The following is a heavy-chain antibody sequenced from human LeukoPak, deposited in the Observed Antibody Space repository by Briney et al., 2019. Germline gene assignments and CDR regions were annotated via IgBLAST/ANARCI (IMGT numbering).Heavy chain of an antibody. CDR3: TRGSYGDYEY. D-gene: IGHD4-17*01. J-gene: IGHJ4*02. Sequence: GGSLRLSCAASGFTFANYAMTWVRQAPGERLEWVSSINGNGGNTWAADSVKGRFTISRDNAQNSLYLQMNSLRAEDTAVYYCTRGSYGDYEYWGQGTLVTVSS. V-gene: IGHV3-21*01. CDR1: GFTFANYA. CDR2: INGNGGNT.